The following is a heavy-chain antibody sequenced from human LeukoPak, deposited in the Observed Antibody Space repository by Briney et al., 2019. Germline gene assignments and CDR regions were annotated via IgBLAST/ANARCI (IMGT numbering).Heavy chain of an antibody. D-gene: IGHD3-10*01. CDR2: ISAYNVKT. Sequence: ASVKVSCKASGYNFTSYGISWVRQAPGQGLEWMGWISAYNVKTNYAQKFQGRVTMTTDTSTSTAYMELRSLRSDDTAVYYCARGTSMVRGIPIRDWGQGTLVTVSS. CDR3: ARGTSMVRGIPIRD. V-gene: IGHV1-18*01. CDR1: GYNFTSYG. J-gene: IGHJ4*02.